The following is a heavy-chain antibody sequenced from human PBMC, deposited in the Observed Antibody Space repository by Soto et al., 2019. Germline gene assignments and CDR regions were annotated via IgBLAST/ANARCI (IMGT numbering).Heavy chain of an antibody. CDR3: TTLHYDFWSGYYYVDY. J-gene: IGHJ4*02. Sequence: GGSLRLSCAASGGSFTDASMTWVRQAPGKGLEWVGRIKSKTDGGTTDYAAPVKGRFTISRDDSKNTLYLQMNSLEAEDTALYYCTTLHYDFWSGYYYVDYWGQGTLVTVSS. V-gene: IGHV3-15*01. CDR2: IKSKTDGGTT. CDR1: GGSFTDAS. D-gene: IGHD3-3*01.